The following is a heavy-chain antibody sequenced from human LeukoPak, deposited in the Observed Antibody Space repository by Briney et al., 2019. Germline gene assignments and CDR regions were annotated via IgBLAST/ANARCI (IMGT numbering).Heavy chain of an antibody. CDR3: XXXXXXXTLRADWFDP. V-gene: IGHV1-2*02. CDR1: GYTFTGYY. D-gene: IGHD2-15*01. Sequence: GASVKVSCKASGYTFTGYYMHWVRQAPGQGLEWMGWINPNSGGTNYAQKFQGRVTMTRGTSISTAYMELSRLRSDDTAVYYCXXXXXXXTLRADWFDPWGQGTLVTVSS. J-gene: IGHJ5*02. CDR2: INPNSGGT.